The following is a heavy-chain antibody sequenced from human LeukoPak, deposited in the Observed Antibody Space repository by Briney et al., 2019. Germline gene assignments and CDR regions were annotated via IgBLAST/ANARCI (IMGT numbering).Heavy chain of an antibody. Sequence: SETLSLTCAVYGVSFSGYYWSWIRQPPGKGLEWIGEINHSGSTNYNPSLKSRVTISVDTSKNQFSLKLSSVTAADTAVYYCARPAGNDSDIVVVPAANDAFDIWGQGTMVTVSS. CDR2: INHSGST. CDR1: GVSFSGYY. D-gene: IGHD2-2*01. J-gene: IGHJ3*02. CDR3: ARPAGNDSDIVVVPAANDAFDI. V-gene: IGHV4-34*01.